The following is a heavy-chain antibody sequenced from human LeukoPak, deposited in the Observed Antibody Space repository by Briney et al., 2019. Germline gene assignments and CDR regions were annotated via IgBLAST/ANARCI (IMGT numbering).Heavy chain of an antibody. Sequence: SQTLSLTCTVSGVSISSVGYYWSWIRQPPGKGLEWIGYIYYSGSTNYNPSLKSRVTISVDTSKNQFSLRLSSVTAADTAVYYCARPQSVTGLGTGWFDPWGQGTLVTVSS. CDR2: IYYSGST. J-gene: IGHJ5*02. V-gene: IGHV4-61*08. CDR1: GVSISSVGYY. D-gene: IGHD6-19*01. CDR3: ARPQSVTGLGTGWFDP.